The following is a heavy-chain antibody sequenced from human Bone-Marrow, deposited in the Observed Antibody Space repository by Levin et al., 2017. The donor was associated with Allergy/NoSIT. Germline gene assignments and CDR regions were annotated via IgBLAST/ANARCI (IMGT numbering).Heavy chain of an antibody. Sequence: PSETLSLTCTVSGASISSSSYYWGWIRQPPGKGLEWIGNIYYSGSTYYNPSLKSRVTISLDTSKNQFSLKLSSVTAADTAVYYCARDWGHSSGWQGWFDPWGQGTLVTVSS. CDR2: IYYSGST. CDR1: GASISSSSYY. V-gene: IGHV4-39*07. J-gene: IGHJ5*02. D-gene: IGHD6-19*01. CDR3: ARDWGHSSGWQGWFDP.